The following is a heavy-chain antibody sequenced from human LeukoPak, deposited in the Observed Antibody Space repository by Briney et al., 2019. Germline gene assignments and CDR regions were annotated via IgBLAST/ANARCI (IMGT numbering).Heavy chain of an antibody. V-gene: IGHV3-30*18. CDR2: ISYDGSNK. CDR3: AKEGFTFGGLTPSRDATYYFDY. CDR1: GFTFSSYG. Sequence: GGSLRLSCAASGFTFSSYGMHWVRQAPGKGLGWVAVISYDGSNKYYADSVKGRFTISRDNSKNTLYLQMNSLRAEDTAVYYCAKEGFTFGGLTPSRDATYYFDYWGQGTLVTVSS. J-gene: IGHJ4*02. D-gene: IGHD3-16*01.